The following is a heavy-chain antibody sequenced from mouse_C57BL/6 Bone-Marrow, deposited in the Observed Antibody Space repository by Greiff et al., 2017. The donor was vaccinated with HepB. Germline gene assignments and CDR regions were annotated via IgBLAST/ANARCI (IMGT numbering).Heavy chain of an antibody. D-gene: IGHD1-1*01. CDR1: GFTFSDYY. J-gene: IGHJ1*03. Sequence: EVHLVESGGGLVQPGGSLKLSCAASGFTFSDYYMYWVRQTPEKRLEWVAYISNGGGSTYYPDTVKGRFTISRDNAKNTLYLQMSRLKSEDTAMYYCARPYYYGSSYWYFDVWGTGTTVTVSS. CDR2: ISNGGGST. CDR3: ARPYYYGSSYWYFDV. V-gene: IGHV5-12*01.